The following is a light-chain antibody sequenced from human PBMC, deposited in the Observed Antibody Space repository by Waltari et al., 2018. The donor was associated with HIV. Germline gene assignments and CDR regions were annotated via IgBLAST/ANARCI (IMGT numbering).Light chain of an antibody. Sequence: QSVLTQPPSASGTPGQRVTISCSGSSSNIGSNYVYWYQQLPGTTPKLLIYRNNPRPSGVPDRFSGSKSGTSTSLALSGLRSEDEADYYCAAWDDSLSAPVFGGGTKLTVL. V-gene: IGLV1-47*01. CDR2: RNN. CDR1: SSNIGSNY. J-gene: IGLJ3*02. CDR3: AAWDDSLSAPV.